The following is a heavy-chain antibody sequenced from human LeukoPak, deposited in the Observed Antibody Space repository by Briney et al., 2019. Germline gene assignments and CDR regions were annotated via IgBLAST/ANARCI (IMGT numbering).Heavy chain of an antibody. Sequence: GSLRLSCVASGLNFSDYYMSWIRQAPGKGLKWISFISSSSSAIYYADSVKGRFTISRDNAKNSLYLQMNSLRVEDTAVYYCARASVTTIDWFDPWGQGTLVTVSS. CDR1: GLNFSDYY. CDR3: ARASVTTIDWFDP. CDR2: ISSSSSAI. V-gene: IGHV3-11*01. D-gene: IGHD4-17*01. J-gene: IGHJ5*02.